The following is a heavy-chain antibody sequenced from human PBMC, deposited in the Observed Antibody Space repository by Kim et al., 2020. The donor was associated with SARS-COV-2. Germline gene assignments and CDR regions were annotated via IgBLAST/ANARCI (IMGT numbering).Heavy chain of an antibody. J-gene: IGHJ5*02. V-gene: IGHV3-30*18. Sequence: GGSLRLSCAASGFTFSSYGMHWVRQAPGKGLEWVAVISYDGSNKYYADSVKGRFTISRDNSKNTLYLQMNSLRAGDMGVYYCAKIVSYSSSWYWFDPWGQGTLVTVS. CDR1: GFTFSSYG. CDR3: AKIVSYSSSWYWFDP. D-gene: IGHD6-13*01. CDR2: ISYDGSNK.